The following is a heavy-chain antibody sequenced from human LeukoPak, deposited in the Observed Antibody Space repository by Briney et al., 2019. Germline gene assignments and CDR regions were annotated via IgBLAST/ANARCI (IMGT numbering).Heavy chain of an antibody. Sequence: SETLSLTCTVSGGSISSYYWNWIRQPPGKGPEWIGYIHYSGSTDYNPSLKSRVTMSVDTSRNQFSPKLTSVTAADTAVYYCARGDYSTAWKTDYWGQGTLVTVSS. CDR3: ARGDYSTAWKTDY. V-gene: IGHV4-59*01. CDR1: GGSISSYY. CDR2: IHYSGST. J-gene: IGHJ4*02. D-gene: IGHD6-19*01.